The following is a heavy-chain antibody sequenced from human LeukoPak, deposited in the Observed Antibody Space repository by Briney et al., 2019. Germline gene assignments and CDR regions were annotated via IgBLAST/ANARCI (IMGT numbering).Heavy chain of an antibody. CDR3: ERRPGRWPQNHRTLDN. J-gene: IGHJ4*02. V-gene: IGHV1-69*04. D-gene: IGHD5-24*01. Sequence: GSSMKVSCKASRGTFSNYVISWVRQAPGQGLEWMGRIIPIFDEAIYAQKFQGRVTITADKSTSTAYMELSSLRSEDTAVYYCERRPGRWPQNHRTLDNWGQGTLVTVSS. CDR2: IIPIFDEA. CDR1: RGTFSNYV.